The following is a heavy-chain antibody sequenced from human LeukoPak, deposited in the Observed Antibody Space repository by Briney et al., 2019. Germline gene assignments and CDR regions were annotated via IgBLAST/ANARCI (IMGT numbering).Heavy chain of an antibody. CDR2: IMPLFGTA. CDR1: GGTFNNSA. V-gene: IGHV1-69*05. J-gene: IGHJ5*02. CDR3: ARDVHGDYGSGWFDP. D-gene: IGHD4-17*01. Sequence: SVKVSXKTSGGTFNNSAISWVRQAPGQGLEWLGGIMPLFGTAGYAQKFQGRVTITKDESTRTVYLELISLTSDDTAVYYCARDVHGDYGSGWFDPWGQGTLVSVSS.